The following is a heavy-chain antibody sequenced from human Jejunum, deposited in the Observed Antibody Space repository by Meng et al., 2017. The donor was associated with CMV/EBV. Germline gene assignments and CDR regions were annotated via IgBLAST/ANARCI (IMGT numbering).Heavy chain of an antibody. J-gene: IGHJ4*02. CDR3: ARQHYDFWTGSYTGNLYSDH. CDR1: YW. V-gene: IGHV5-51*01. D-gene: IGHD3-3*01. Sequence: YWIGWVRQMPGKGLEWIGIIYPGDSDIKYSPSFQGQVSISADRSINTAYLQWSSLRASDTAMYYCARQHYDFWTGSYTGNLYSDHWGQGTRVTVSS. CDR2: IYPGDSDI.